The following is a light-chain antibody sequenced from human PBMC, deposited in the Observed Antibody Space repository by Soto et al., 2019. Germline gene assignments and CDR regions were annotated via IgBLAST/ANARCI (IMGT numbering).Light chain of an antibody. CDR3: HQRQSWPRT. CDR2: GAS. J-gene: IGKJ1*01. CDR1: QSVSGSY. Sequence: EMVLTQSQGTLSLSPGESATLSCLASQSVSGSYLAWYQQKPGQAPRLLIYGASNRATGIPARFSGSGSGTDFTLTINSLAPEDFAIYYCHQRQSWPRTFGQGTKVDIK. V-gene: IGKV3-20*01.